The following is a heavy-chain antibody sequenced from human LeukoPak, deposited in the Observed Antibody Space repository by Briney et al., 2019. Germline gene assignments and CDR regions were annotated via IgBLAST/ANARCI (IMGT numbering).Heavy chain of an antibody. CDR1: GFTFTAHW. D-gene: IGHD2-2*01. J-gene: IGHJ3*02. CDR2: IRRDGSDK. V-gene: IGHV3-7*01. Sequence: GGSLRLSCAASGFTFTAHWMSWVRQAPGKGLEWAANIRRDGSDKHYLESVKGRFTISRDNAKNSLYLQMNSLRAEDTAVYYCTRLSDTEGSSTSYRASDIWGQGTLVTVSS. CDR3: TRLSDTEGSSTSYRASDI.